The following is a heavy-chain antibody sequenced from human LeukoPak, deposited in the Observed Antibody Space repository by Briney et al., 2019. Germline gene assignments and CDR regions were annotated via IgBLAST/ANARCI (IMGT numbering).Heavy chain of an antibody. CDR2: ISGSGGGT. V-gene: IGHV3-23*01. Sequence: PGGTQRLSCTASGFTFSSYGMTWVRQAPGKGLEWVSGISGSGGGTYYADSVKGRFTISRDNSKNTLYLQMNSLRAEDTAVYYCARTGYSYGYSGYNWFDPWGQGTLVTVSS. CDR3: ARTGYSYGYSGYNWFDP. D-gene: IGHD5-18*01. J-gene: IGHJ5*02. CDR1: GFTFSSYG.